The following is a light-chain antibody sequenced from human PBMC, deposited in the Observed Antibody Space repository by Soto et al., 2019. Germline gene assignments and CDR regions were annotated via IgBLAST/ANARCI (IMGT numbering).Light chain of an antibody. CDR3: QQYGSSPLT. J-gene: IGKJ4*01. CDR1: QSASSSY. Sequence: EIVLTQSPVTLSLSPGERATLSCRASQSASSSYLAWYQQKPGQAPRLLIYGASSRATGIPDRFSGSGSATDFTLTISRLEPEDFAVYYCQQYGSSPLTFGGGTKVDIK. CDR2: GAS. V-gene: IGKV3-20*01.